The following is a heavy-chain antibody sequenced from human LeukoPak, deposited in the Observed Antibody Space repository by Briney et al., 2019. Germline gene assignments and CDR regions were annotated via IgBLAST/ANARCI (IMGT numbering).Heavy chain of an antibody. J-gene: IGHJ5*02. CDR2: INSGGSGT. CDR1: GFAFSSNW. V-gene: IGHV3-74*01. CDR3: ARGGGSYGWFDP. D-gene: IGHD3-16*01. Sequence: GGSLRLSCAASGFAFSSNWMHWVRQTPGKGLVWVSRINSGGSGTSYAASVEGRFTISRDSAKNTLYLQMNSLRAEDTAVYYCARGGGSYGWFDPWGQGTLVTVSS.